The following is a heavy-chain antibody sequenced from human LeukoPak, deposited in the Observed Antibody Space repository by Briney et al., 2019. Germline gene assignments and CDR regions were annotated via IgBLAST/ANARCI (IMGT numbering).Heavy chain of an antibody. D-gene: IGHD3-16*01. J-gene: IGHJ5*02. V-gene: IGHV4-59*01. CDR3: AREVGGGFDP. CDR2: IYYSGST. Sequence: SETLSPTCTVSGGSISSYYWSWIRQPPGKGLEWIGYIYYSGSTNYNPSLKSRVTISVDTSKNQFSLKLSSVTAADTAVYYCAREVGGGFDPWGQGTLVTVSS. CDR1: GGSISSYY.